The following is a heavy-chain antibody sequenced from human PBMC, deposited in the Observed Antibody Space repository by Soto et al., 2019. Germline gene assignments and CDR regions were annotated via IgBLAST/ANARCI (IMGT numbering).Heavy chain of an antibody. D-gene: IGHD4-4*01. Sequence: PGESLKISCKGSGYSFTSYWIGWVRQMPGKGLEWMGIIYPGDSDTRYSPSFQGQVTISADKSISTAYLQWSSLKASDTAMYYWARRSQMTTVTGIYYYYGMDVWGQGTTVTVSS. V-gene: IGHV5-51*01. J-gene: IGHJ6*02. CDR3: ARRSQMTTVTGIYYYYGMDV. CDR2: IYPGDSDT. CDR1: GYSFTSYW.